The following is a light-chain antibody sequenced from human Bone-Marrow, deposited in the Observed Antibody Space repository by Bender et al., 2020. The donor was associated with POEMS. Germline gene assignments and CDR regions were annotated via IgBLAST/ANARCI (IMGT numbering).Light chain of an antibody. CDR1: ALPKQD. V-gene: IGLV3-25*03. CDR2: QDS. J-gene: IGLJ2*01. CDR3: QSADSSGLYRV. Sequence: SYELTQPPAVSVSPGQRARITCSGDALPKQDVHWYQQKPGQAPVVVIHQDSERPSGIPERFSGSTSGTTATLTISGVQAEDEADYYCQSADSSGLYRVFGGGTKLTVL.